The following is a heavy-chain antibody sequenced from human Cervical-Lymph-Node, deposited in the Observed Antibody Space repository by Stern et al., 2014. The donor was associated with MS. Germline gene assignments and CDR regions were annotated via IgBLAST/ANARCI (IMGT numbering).Heavy chain of an antibody. CDR3: ARENDLLTGIDF. CDR1: GFTFGNYG. Sequence: QMQLVQSGGGVVQPGRSLRLSCATSGFTFGNYGMHWVRQAPGKGLEWVAMISYEGSLNRYTDSVQGRFSISRDNSKNTVYLELNSLRADDTSVYYCARENDLLTGIDFWGQGTLVTVSS. D-gene: IGHD3-9*01. V-gene: IGHV3-30*19. CDR2: ISYEGSLN. J-gene: IGHJ4*02.